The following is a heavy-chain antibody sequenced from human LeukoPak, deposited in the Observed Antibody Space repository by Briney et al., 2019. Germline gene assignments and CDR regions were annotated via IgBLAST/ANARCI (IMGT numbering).Heavy chain of an antibody. CDR3: AREAPGDEAFDI. CDR2: MSANSFSI. CDR1: GFTFSICS. J-gene: IGHJ3*02. Sequence: GGSLRLSCEASGFTFSICSMNWVRQAPGKGLEWVSSMSANSFSIHYGESVKGRFTISRDNVKNSLHLQMNSLRVEDTGIYYCAREAPGDEAFDIWGQGTMVTVSS. D-gene: IGHD7-27*01. V-gene: IGHV3-21*01.